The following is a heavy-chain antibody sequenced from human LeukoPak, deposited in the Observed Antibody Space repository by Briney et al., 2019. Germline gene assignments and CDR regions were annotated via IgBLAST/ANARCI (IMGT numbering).Heavy chain of an antibody. Sequence: GASVKVSCKASGYTFTSYYMHWVRQAPGQGLEWMGIINPSGGSTSYAQKFQGRVTMTRDTSTSTVYMELSSLRSEDTAVYYCARVSVQYYYDSTAPAYYFDYWGQGTLVTVSS. J-gene: IGHJ4*02. D-gene: IGHD3-22*01. CDR3: ARVSVQYYYDSTAPAYYFDY. CDR1: GYTFTSYY. CDR2: INPSGGST. V-gene: IGHV1-46*01.